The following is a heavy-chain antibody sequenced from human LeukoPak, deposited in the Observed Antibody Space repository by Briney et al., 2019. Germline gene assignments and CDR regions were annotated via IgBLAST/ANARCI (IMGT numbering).Heavy chain of an antibody. CDR3: ARAPIAGSGAFDI. CDR1: GGSISSGSYY. V-gene: IGHV4-61*02. D-gene: IGHD6-13*01. Sequence: SQTLSLTCTVSGGSISSGSYYWSWIRQPAGKVLEWIGRIYTSGSTNYNPSLKSRVTISVDTSKNQFSLKLSSVTAADTAVYYCARAPIAGSGAFDIWGQGTMVTVSS. CDR2: IYTSGST. J-gene: IGHJ3*02.